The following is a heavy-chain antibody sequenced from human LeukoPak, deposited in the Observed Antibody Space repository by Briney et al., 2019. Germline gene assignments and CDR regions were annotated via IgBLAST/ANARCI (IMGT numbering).Heavy chain of an antibody. D-gene: IGHD2-15*01. CDR2: IVVGSGNT. Sequence: SGNVSYKASGFTFPNSAMQWVRQSRGQRVGGIGWIVVGSGNTNYAQKFQERLTITRDMSTSTAYMELSSLRSEDTAVYYCAATLGYCSGGSCFALPDYWGQGTLVTVSS. J-gene: IGHJ4*02. V-gene: IGHV1-58*02. CDR3: AATLGYCSGGSCFALPDY. CDR1: GFTFPNSA.